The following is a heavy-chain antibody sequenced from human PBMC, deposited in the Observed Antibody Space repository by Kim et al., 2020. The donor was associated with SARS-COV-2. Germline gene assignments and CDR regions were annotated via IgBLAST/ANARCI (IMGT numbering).Heavy chain of an antibody. V-gene: IGHV3-53*01. Sequence: GGSLRLSCAASGFTVSSNYMSWVRQAPGKGLEWVPVIYSGGSTYYADSVKGRFTISRDNSKNTLYLQMNSLRAEDTAVYYCAREGREGPYPPYGMDVWGQGTTVTVSS. CDR3: AREGREGPYPPYGMDV. J-gene: IGHJ6*02. CDR2: IYSGGST. CDR1: GFTVSSNY. D-gene: IGHD3-10*01.